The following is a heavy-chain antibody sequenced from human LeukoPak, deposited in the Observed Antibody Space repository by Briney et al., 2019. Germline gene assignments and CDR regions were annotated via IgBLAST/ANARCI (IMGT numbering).Heavy chain of an antibody. J-gene: IGHJ4*02. Sequence: SETLSLTCTVSGGSISSYYWSWIRQPPGKGLEWIGYIYYSGSTNYNPSLKSRVTISVDTSKNQFSLNLTSVAATDSAVYFCTGSSRSTRYYFDYWGQGILVTVSS. CDR3: TGSSRSTRYYFDY. CDR1: GGSISSYY. CDR2: IYYSGST. V-gene: IGHV4-59*12. D-gene: IGHD6-6*01.